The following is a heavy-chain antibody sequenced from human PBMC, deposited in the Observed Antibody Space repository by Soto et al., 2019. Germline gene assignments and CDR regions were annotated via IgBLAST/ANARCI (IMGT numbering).Heavy chain of an antibody. CDR2: IYPGDSDT. D-gene: IGHD2-15*01. V-gene: IGHV5-51*01. Sequence: GESLKISCKGSGYSFTSYWIGSVRQMPGKGLEWMGIIYPGDSDTRYSPSFQGQVTISADKSISTAYLQWSSLKASDTAMYYCARHPVGYCSGGSCYPSDYWGQGTLVTVSS. J-gene: IGHJ4*02. CDR1: GYSFTSYW. CDR3: ARHPVGYCSGGSCYPSDY.